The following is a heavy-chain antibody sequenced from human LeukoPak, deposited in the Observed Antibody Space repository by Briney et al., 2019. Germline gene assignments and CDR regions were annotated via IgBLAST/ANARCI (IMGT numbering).Heavy chain of an antibody. CDR2: IRSKANSYAT. CDR1: GFTFSGSA. CDR3: TRHIKGSKNWFDL. Sequence: GGSLKLSCAASGFTFSGSAMHWVRQASGKGLEWVVRIRSKANSYATAYAASVKGRFTISRDDSKNTAYLQMNSLKTEDTAVYYCTRHIKGSKNWFDLWGQGTLVTVSS. V-gene: IGHV3-73*01. J-gene: IGHJ5*02. D-gene: IGHD1-14*01.